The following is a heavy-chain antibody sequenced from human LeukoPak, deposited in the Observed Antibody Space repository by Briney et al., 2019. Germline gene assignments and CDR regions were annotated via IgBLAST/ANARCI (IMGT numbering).Heavy chain of an antibody. J-gene: IGHJ4*02. D-gene: IGHD2-15*01. CDR1: GYTFTSYD. V-gene: IGHV1-69*04. CDR2: IIPILGIA. Sequence: ASVKVSCKASGYTFTSYDINWVRQAPGQGLEWMGRIIPILGIANYAQKFQGRVTITADKSTSTAYMELSSLRSEDTAVYYCAREGIAVVATFDYWGQGTLVTVSS. CDR3: AREGIAVVATFDY.